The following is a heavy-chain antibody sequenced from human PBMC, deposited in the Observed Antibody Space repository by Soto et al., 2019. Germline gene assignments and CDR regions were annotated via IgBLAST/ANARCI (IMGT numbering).Heavy chain of an antibody. CDR3: ARDRGGQLVRGWFDP. D-gene: IGHD6-6*01. Sequence: SETLSLTCAVYGGSFSGYYWSWIRQPPGKGLEWIGEINHSGSTNYNPSLKSRVTISVDTSKNQFSLKLSSVTAADTAVYYCARDRGGQLVRGWFDPWGQGTLVTVSS. J-gene: IGHJ5*02. CDR2: INHSGST. V-gene: IGHV4-34*01. CDR1: GGSFSGYY.